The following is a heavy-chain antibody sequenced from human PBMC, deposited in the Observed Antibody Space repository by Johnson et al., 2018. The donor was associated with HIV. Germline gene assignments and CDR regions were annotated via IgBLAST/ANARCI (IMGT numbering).Heavy chain of an antibody. D-gene: IGHD3-22*01. J-gene: IGHJ3*02. V-gene: IGHV3-30-3*01. CDR2: ISYDGSNK. Sequence: VQLVESGGGVVQPGRSLRLSCAASGFTFSSYAVHWVRQAPGKGLEWVAIISYDGSNKYYADSVKGRFTISRDNSKDTLYLQMNSLRAEDTAVYYCARDPSYDMAHTDAFDIWGQGTMVTVSS. CDR3: ARDPSYDMAHTDAFDI. CDR1: GFTFSSYA.